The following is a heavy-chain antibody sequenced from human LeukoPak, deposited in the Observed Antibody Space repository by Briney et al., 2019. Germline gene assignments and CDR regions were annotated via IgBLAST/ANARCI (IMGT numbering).Heavy chain of an antibody. CDR2: IYSGGST. CDR3: ARAGIPIYYYYMDV. J-gene: IGHJ6*03. V-gene: IGHV3-66*01. Sequence: GGSLRLSCAASGFTVSSNYMNWVRQAPGKGLEWVSVIYSGGSTYYADSVKGRFTISRDNSKNTLYLQMNSLRAEDTAVYYCARAGIPIYYYYMDVWGKGTTVTISS. D-gene: IGHD3-10*01. CDR1: GFTVSSNY.